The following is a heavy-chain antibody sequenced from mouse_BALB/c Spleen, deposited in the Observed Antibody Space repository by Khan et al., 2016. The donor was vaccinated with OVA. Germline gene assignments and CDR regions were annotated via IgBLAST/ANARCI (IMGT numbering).Heavy chain of an antibody. D-gene: IGHD2-14*01. CDR3: ARGYDFFAY. CDR2: VNPNTGGT. J-gene: IGHJ3*01. V-gene: IGHV1-26*01. CDR1: GYSFTLYY. Sequence: EVKLLESGPDLVKPGASVKISCKASGYSFTLYYMSWVKQSHGKSLEWIGRVNPNTGGTDHNQEFKGKAILTVDKSSTTAYRELRSLTSEDSAVYYCARGYDFFAYWGQGTLVTVSA.